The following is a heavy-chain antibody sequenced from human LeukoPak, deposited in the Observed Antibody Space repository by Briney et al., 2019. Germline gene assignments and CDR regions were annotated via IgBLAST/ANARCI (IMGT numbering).Heavy chain of an antibody. J-gene: IGHJ4*02. CDR3: ARFRRAAAFDY. CDR1: GYTFTSYG. V-gene: IGHV1-18*01. Sequence: APVQVSSKASGYTFTSYGISWVRQAPGQGLEWMGWISAYNGNTNYAQKLQGRVTMTTDTSTSTAYMELRSLRSDDTAVYYCARFRRAAAFDYWGQGTLVTVSS. CDR2: ISAYNGNT. D-gene: IGHD6-25*01.